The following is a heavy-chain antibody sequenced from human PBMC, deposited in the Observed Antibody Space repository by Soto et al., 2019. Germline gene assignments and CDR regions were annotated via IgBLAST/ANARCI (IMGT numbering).Heavy chain of an antibody. CDR1: GGSFSGYY. Sequence: PSETLSLTCAVYGGSFSGYYWSWIRQPPGKGLEWIGEINHSGSTNYNPSLKSRVTISVDTSKNQFSLKLSSVTAADTAVYYCARFRAVVVVAASPDAFDIWGQGTMVTVSS. CDR2: INHSGST. D-gene: IGHD2-15*01. J-gene: IGHJ3*02. V-gene: IGHV4-34*01. CDR3: ARFRAVVVVAASPDAFDI.